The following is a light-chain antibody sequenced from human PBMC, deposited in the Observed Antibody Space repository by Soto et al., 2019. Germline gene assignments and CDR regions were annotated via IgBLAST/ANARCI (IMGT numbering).Light chain of an antibody. CDR2: DAS. CDR3: QQYGGSPRT. Sequence: EIVLTQSPGTLSLSPGERATLSCRASQSVSSSSLAWYQQKRGQAPRLLIHDASSRATGIPDRFSGSGSGTDFTLAISRLEPEDFEVYYCQQYGGSPRTLGQGTKVEIK. V-gene: IGKV3-20*01. CDR1: QSVSSSS. J-gene: IGKJ1*01.